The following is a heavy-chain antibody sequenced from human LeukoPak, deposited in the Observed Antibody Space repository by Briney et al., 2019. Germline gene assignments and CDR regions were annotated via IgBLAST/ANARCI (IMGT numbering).Heavy chain of an antibody. CDR3: ARDGTSTDDY. J-gene: IGHJ4*02. CDR1: GYTFTNNG. D-gene: IGHD2-2*01. CDR2: ISGYNDNP. Sequence: ASVKVSCKASGYTFTNNGINWVRQAPGQELEWMGWISGYNDNPNYAQKFQGRVTMTADTSTSTAYMDLRSLTSDDTAVYYCARDGTSTDDYWGQGTLVTVSS. V-gene: IGHV1-18*04.